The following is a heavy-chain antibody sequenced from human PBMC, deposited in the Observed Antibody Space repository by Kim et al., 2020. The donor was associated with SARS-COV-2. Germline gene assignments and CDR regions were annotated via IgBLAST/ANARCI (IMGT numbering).Heavy chain of an antibody. CDR1: GFTFSSYG. CDR3: AKDRTWFGELSYFDY. CDR2: ISYDGSNK. D-gene: IGHD3-10*01. Sequence: GVSLRLSCAASGFTFSSYGMHWVRQAPGKGLEWVAVISYDGSNKYYADSVKGRFTISRDNSKNTLYLQMNSLRAEDTAVYYCAKDRTWFGELSYFDYWGQGTLVTVSS. V-gene: IGHV3-30*18. J-gene: IGHJ4*02.